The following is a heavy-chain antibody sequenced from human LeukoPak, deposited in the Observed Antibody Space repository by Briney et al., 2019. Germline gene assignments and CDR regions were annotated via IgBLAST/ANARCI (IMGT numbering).Heavy chain of an antibody. CDR3: AELGITMIGGV. Sequence: GGSLRLSCAASGFNFSSYSMNWVRQAPGKGLDWITSINGGSSYIYYADSVKGRFTVSRDNAKKSLYLQMNSLRAEDTAVYYCAELGITMIGGVWGKGTTVAISS. CDR2: INGGSSYI. D-gene: IGHD3-10*02. V-gene: IGHV3-21*01. J-gene: IGHJ6*04. CDR1: GFNFSSYS.